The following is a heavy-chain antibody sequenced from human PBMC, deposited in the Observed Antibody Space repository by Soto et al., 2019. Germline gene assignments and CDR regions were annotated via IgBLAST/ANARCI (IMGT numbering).Heavy chain of an antibody. CDR3: AKDPYGSGSNWFDP. D-gene: IGHD3-10*01. CDR2: ISAYNGNT. Sequence: GASVKVSCKASGYTFTSYGSSWVRQAPGQGLEWMGWISAYNGNTNYAQKLQGRFTISRDNSKNTLYLQMNSLRAEDTAVYYCAKDPYGSGSNWFDPWGQGTLVTVSS. CDR1: GYTFTSYG. J-gene: IGHJ5*02. V-gene: IGHV1-18*01.